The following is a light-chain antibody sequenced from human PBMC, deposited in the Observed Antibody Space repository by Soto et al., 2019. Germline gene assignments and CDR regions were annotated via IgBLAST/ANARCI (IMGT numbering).Light chain of an antibody. Sequence: DIVLTQIPLSSVVTLGQAASISCRSSQSLVHSDGNTYLSWLHQRPGQPPRFIMYKISTRFSGVPDRFTGSGAGTDFTLKISRVEAEDVGIYYCMQATQFPRTFGQGTKVEIK. J-gene: IGKJ1*01. CDR3: MQATQFPRT. CDR2: KIS. V-gene: IGKV2-24*01. CDR1: QSLVHSDGNTY.